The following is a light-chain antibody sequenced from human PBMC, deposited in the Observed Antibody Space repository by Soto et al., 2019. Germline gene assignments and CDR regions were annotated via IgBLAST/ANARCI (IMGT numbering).Light chain of an antibody. CDR1: QSVSSS. CDR3: QQRSNWPQIT. CDR2: DAS. V-gene: IGKV3-11*01. Sequence: EIVLTQSPATLSLSPGERATLSCRASQSVSSSLAWYQQKPGQAPRLLIYDASNRATGIPARFSGSGSGTDFTLTISSLEPEDFAVYYCQQRSNWPQITFGQGTRLEIK. J-gene: IGKJ5*01.